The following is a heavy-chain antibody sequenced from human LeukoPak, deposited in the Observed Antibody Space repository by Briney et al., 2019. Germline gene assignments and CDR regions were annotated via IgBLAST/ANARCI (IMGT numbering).Heavy chain of an antibody. V-gene: IGHV1-18*01. Sequence: ASVKVSCKASGYTFTSYGISWVRQAPGQGLEWMGWISAYNGNTNYAQKLQGRVAMTTDTSTSTAYMELRSLRSDDTAVYYCARAGQGQYYGSGSYYKGPDYWGQGTLVTVSS. D-gene: IGHD3-10*01. J-gene: IGHJ4*02. CDR1: GYTFTSYG. CDR2: ISAYNGNT. CDR3: ARAGQGQYYGSGSYYKGPDY.